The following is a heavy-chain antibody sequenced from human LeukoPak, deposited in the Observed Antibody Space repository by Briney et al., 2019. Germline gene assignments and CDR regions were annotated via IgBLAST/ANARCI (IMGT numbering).Heavy chain of an antibody. CDR1: GFTFNSYA. V-gene: IGHV3-23*01. Sequence: GGSLRLSCAASGFTFNSYAMSWVRQAPGKGLEWVSAISGSGGSTYYADSVKGRFTISRDNSKNTLYLQMNSLRAEDTAVYYCAKDQDPIYSHFDYWGQGTLVTVSS. CDR3: AKDQDPIYSHFDY. CDR2: ISGSGGST. J-gene: IGHJ4*02. D-gene: IGHD2-15*01.